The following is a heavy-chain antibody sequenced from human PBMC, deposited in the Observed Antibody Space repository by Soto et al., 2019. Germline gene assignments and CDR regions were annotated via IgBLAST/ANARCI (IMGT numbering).Heavy chain of an antibody. CDR1: GFTFNNYA. V-gene: IGHV3-23*01. D-gene: IGHD5-12*01. Sequence: PGGSLRLSCAASGFTFNNYAMSWVRQAPGEGLDWVSTISGSGGSTYHADSVKGRFTVSRDNSKNTLSLQMNSLRADDTAVYYCAKSRGTYGYDLDFWGQGTLVTRLL. J-gene: IGHJ4*02. CDR3: AKSRGTYGYDLDF. CDR2: ISGSGGST.